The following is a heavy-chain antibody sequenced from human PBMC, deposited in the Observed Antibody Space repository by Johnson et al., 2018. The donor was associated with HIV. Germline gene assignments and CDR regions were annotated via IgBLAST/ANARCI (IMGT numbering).Heavy chain of an antibody. CDR2: INQDGSTA. D-gene: IGHD6-19*01. Sequence: VQLVEWGGDLVQPGGSLRLSCAASGFTFSNHWMSWVRQAPGKGLEWVANINQDGSTANHVDSVKGRFTISRDNAKKSVYLQMNSLRAEDTAVYYCARGGGSDWYNAFDLWGRG. CDR3: ARGGGSDWYNAFDL. J-gene: IGHJ3*01. V-gene: IGHV3-7*01. CDR1: GFTFSNHW.